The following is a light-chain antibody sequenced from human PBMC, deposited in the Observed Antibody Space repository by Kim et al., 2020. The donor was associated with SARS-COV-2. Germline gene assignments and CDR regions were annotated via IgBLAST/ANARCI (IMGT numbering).Light chain of an antibody. CDR1: QSVLYSSNNKNY. Sequence: TINCKSSQSVLYSSNNKNYLAWYQQKPGQPPKLLIYWASTRESGVPDRFSGSGSGTDFTLTISSLQAEDVAVYYCQQYYSTPELTFGGGTKVDIK. V-gene: IGKV4-1*01. CDR2: WAS. CDR3: QQYYSTPELT. J-gene: IGKJ4*01.